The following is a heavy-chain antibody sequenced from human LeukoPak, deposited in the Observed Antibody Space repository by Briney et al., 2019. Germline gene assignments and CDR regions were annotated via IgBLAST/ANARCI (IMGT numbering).Heavy chain of an antibody. V-gene: IGHV3-7*01. J-gene: IGHJ5*02. CDR1: GFTFSSYW. Sequence: GGSLRLSCAASGFTFSSYWMSWVRQAPGKGLEWVANIKQDGSEKYYVDSVKGRFTISRDNAKNSLYLQMNSLRAEDTAVYYCARDSAYDFWSGYYLNWFDPWGQGTLVTVSS. CDR3: ARDSAYDFWSGYYLNWFDP. CDR2: IKQDGSEK. D-gene: IGHD3-3*01.